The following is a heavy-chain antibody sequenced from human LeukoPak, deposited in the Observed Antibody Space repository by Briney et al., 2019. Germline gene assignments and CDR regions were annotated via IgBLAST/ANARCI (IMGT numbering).Heavy chain of an antibody. CDR1: GGSFSGYY. D-gene: IGHD2-8*02. CDR3: ASTYYDTGGFSPFDY. V-gene: IGHV4-34*01. CDR2: INDSGST. J-gene: IGHJ4*02. Sequence: PSETLSLTCVVSGGSFSGYYWSWIRQTPGKGLDWIGQINDSGSTNYNPSLRSRVTMSVDTSENQVTLQLRSVTAADTAIYYCASTYYDTGGFSPFDYWGRGTLVTVSS.